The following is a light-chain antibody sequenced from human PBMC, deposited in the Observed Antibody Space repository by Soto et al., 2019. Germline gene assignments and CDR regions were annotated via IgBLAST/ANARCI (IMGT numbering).Light chain of an antibody. J-gene: IGLJ1*01. V-gene: IGLV2-8*01. CDR2: EVT. CDR1: SSDIGKYNS. CDR3: PSFTGDNGYV. Sequence: QSALTQPPSASGSPGQSVTVSCAGTSSDIGKYNSVSWYQQHPGKVPKVLIYEVTKRPSGVPDRFSGSKSGNTASLTVSGLHVDDEADYYCPSFTGDNGYVFGSGTKLTVL.